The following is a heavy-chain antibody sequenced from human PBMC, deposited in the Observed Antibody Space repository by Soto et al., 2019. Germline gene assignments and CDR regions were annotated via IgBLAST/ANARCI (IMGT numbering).Heavy chain of an antibody. CDR1: GFTFSSSA. CDR3: ARCADWFDS. J-gene: IGHJ5*01. V-gene: IGHV3-30-3*01. Sequence: LRLSCAASGFTFSSSAMHWVRQAPGKGLEWVATISHDGINKYYADSMKGPFTISRDNSKNTLYLQMNTLRPEDTAVYYCARCADWFDSWGQGTLVTVSS. CDR2: ISHDGINK.